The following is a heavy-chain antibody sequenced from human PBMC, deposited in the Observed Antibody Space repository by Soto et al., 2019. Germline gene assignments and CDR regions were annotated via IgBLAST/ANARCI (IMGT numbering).Heavy chain of an antibody. CDR2: ISYDGSNK. CDR1: GFTFSSYA. V-gene: IGHV3-30-3*01. J-gene: IGHJ4*02. Sequence: GGSLRLSCAASGFTFSSYAMHWVRQAPGKGLEWVAVISYDGSNKYYADSGKGRFTISRDNSKNTLYLQMNSLRAEDTAVYYCARDPSIAVAGNDYWGQGTLVTVSS. CDR3: ARDPSIAVAGNDY. D-gene: IGHD6-19*01.